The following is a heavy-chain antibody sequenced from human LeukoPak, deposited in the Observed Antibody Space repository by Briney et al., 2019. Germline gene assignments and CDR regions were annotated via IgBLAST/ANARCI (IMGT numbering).Heavy chain of an antibody. D-gene: IGHD3-22*01. J-gene: IGHJ3*02. CDR1: GGSISSHC. V-gene: IGHV4-59*11. CDR3: ARLLDNDSSGHPDTFDM. Sequence: SETLSLTCTVSGGSISSHCWSWIRQTPGKGLEWIGLIYYSGTTNYNPSFRGRVTMSVDTYKNQFFLKLTSVTAADTAVYYCARLLDNDSSGHPDTFDMWGQGTMVTAST. CDR2: IYYSGTT.